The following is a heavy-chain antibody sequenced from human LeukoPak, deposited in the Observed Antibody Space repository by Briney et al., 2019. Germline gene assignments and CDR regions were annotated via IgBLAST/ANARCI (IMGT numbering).Heavy chain of an antibody. J-gene: IGHJ3*02. CDR2: INPSGGST. V-gene: IGHV1-46*01. Sequence: ASVKVSCKASGYTFTSYYMHWVRQAPGQGLEWMGIINPSGGSTSYAQKFQGRVTMTRDMSTSTVYMELSSLRSEDTAVYYCARGYYGSGSRYIYDAFDIWGQGTMVTVPS. CDR1: GYTFTSYY. D-gene: IGHD3-10*01. CDR3: ARGYYGSGSRYIYDAFDI.